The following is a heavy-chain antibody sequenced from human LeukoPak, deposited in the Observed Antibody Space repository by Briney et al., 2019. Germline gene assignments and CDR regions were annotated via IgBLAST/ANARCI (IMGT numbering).Heavy chain of an antibody. Sequence: GGSLRLSRAASGSTFSDYYMSWIRQAPGKGLEWVSYISSSGSTTYYADSVKGRFTISRDNAKNSLYLQMNSLRAEDTAVYYCARGGYDYVWGSYRYSNFVDLSFDYWGQGTLVTVSS. CDR3: ARGGYDYVWGSYRYSNFVDLSFDY. V-gene: IGHV3-11*01. CDR2: ISSSGSTT. J-gene: IGHJ4*02. D-gene: IGHD3-16*02. CDR1: GSTFSDYY.